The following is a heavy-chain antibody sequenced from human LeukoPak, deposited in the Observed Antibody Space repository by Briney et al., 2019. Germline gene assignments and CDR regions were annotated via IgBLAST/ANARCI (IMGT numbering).Heavy chain of an antibody. V-gene: IGHV3-53*01. Sequence: GGSLRLSCAASGFTVSSNYMSWVRQAPGKGLEWVSGINDNGGSRYHADSVKGRFTISGDNSRSVLFLELASLRAEDTAVYYCARYYGSGSYFYLDYWGQGALVTVSS. CDR1: GFTVSSNY. D-gene: IGHD3-10*01. CDR2: INDNGGSR. CDR3: ARYYGSGSYFYLDY. J-gene: IGHJ4*02.